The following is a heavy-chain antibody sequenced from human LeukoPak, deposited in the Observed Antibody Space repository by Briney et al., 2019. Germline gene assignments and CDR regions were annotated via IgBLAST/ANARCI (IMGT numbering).Heavy chain of an antibody. Sequence: GGSLTLSCAASGFTVSSNYMSWVRQAPGKGLEWVSVIYSGGSTYYADSVKGRFTISRDNTKKSLFLQMNSLRAEDTGVYYCAREGTGVLDYWGQGTLVTVSS. CDR1: GFTVSSNY. CDR3: AREGTGVLDY. V-gene: IGHV3-66*01. CDR2: IYSGGST. D-gene: IGHD3-10*01. J-gene: IGHJ4*02.